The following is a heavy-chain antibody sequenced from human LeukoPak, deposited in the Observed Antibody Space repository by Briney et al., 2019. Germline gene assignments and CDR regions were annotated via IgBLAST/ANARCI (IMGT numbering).Heavy chain of an antibody. J-gene: IGHJ5*02. D-gene: IGHD5-12*01. Sequence: ASVKVSCKASGYTFTSYGISWVRQAPGQGLEWMGWISVYNGNTNYAQKLQGRVTMTTDTSTSTAYMELRSLRSDDTAVYYCARDPGIVATTPNWFDPWGQGTLVTVSS. V-gene: IGHV1-18*04. CDR3: ARDPGIVATTPNWFDP. CDR2: ISVYNGNT. CDR1: GYTFTSYG.